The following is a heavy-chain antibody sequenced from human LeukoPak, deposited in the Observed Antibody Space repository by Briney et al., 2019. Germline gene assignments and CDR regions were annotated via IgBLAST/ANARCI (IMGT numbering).Heavy chain of an antibody. CDR1: GYTFTGYY. D-gene: IGHD5-18*01. J-gene: IGHJ5*02. Sequence: ASVKVSCKASGYTFTGYYMHWVRQAPGQGLEWMGWINPNSGGTNYAQKFQGRVTMTRDTSISTAYMELGRLRSDDTAVYYCARVKRAMVNWFDPWGQGTLVTVSS. CDR2: INPNSGGT. V-gene: IGHV1-2*02. CDR3: ARVKRAMVNWFDP.